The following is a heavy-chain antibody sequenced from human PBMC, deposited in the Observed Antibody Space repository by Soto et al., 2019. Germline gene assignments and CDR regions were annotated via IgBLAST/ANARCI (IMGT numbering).Heavy chain of an antibody. V-gene: IGHV3-66*01. J-gene: IGHJ6*03. CDR2: IYSGGST. Sequence: GGSLILSCAASGFTVSSNYMSWVRQAPGKGLEWVSVIYSGGSTYYADSVKGRFTISRGNSKNTLYLQMNSLRAEDTAVYYCARGGAGNCCYMDVWGKGTTVTV. CDR1: GFTVSSNY. D-gene: IGHD2-21*01. CDR3: ARGGAGNCCYMDV.